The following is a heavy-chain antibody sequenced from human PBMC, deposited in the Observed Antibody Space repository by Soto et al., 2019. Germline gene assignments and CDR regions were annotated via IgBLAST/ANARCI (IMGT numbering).Heavy chain of an antibody. J-gene: IGHJ4*02. CDR2: MNPNSGNT. CDR3: ARGRAVAGFDY. V-gene: IGHV1-8*01. CDR1: GYTFTSYD. D-gene: IGHD6-19*01. Sequence: QVQLVQSGAEVKKPGVSVKVSCKASGYTFTSYDINWVRQATGQGLEWMGWMNPNSGNTGYAQKLQGRVTMTRNTSISTAYVELSRLSSEDTAVYYCARGRAVAGFDYWGQGTLVTVSS.